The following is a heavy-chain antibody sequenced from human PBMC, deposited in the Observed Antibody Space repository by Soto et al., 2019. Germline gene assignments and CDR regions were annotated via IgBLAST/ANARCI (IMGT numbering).Heavy chain of an antibody. CDR3: AKYQPMTQPRPYFDY. D-gene: IGHD3-22*01. J-gene: IGHJ4*02. V-gene: IGHV3-23*01. CDR1: GFTFSSYA. CDR2: ISSRGVST. Sequence: EVQLLESGGDLIQPGGSLRLSCAASGFTFSSYAMSWVRQAPGKGLGWVSAISSRGVSTFYADSVKGRFTISRDNSRNTLYLQMNSLRAEDTAIYYCAKYQPMTQPRPYFDYWGQGTLVTVSS.